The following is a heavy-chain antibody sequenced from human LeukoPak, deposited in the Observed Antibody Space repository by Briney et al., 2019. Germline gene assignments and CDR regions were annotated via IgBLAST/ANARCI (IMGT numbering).Heavy chain of an antibody. CDR2: ISKTGSA. J-gene: IGHJ5*02. Sequence: SQTLSLTCNVSGGSIRSGDFWWSWSPQPPGKDLEWIAYISKTGSAASHPSLKSRVTISVDTSKNQFFLKLTSVTAADTAVYYCARRWGSGSHTDWFDTWSQGTLVTVSS. CDR1: GGSIRSGDFW. V-gene: IGHV4-30-4*08. D-gene: IGHD3-10*01. CDR3: ARRWGSGSHTDWFDT.